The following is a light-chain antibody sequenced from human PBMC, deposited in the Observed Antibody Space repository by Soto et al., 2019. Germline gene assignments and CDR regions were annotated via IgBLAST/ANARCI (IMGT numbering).Light chain of an antibody. CDR2: AAS. V-gene: IGKV1-39*01. CDR1: QSINAW. CDR3: QQSYSSPPT. Sequence: IHMTQAPSTLSSSVGYRVTITCRASQSINAWLAWYQQKPGKAPKLLIFAASSLQSGVPSRFSGSRSGPDFTLTISSLQPEDFATYYCQQSYSSPPTFGQGTKVDIK. J-gene: IGKJ1*01.